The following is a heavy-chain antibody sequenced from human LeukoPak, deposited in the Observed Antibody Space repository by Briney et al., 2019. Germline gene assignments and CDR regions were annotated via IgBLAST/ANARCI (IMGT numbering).Heavy chain of an antibody. Sequence: GGSLRLSCAASGFTFSSYGMHWVRQAPGKGLEWVAVIWYDGSNKYYADSVKGRFTISRDNSKNTLYLQMNSLRAEDTAVYYCARDLIVGAPAFEHWGQGTLVTVSS. V-gene: IGHV3-33*01. J-gene: IGHJ4*02. CDR1: GFTFSSYG. D-gene: IGHD1-26*01. CDR2: IWYDGSNK. CDR3: ARDLIVGAPAFEH.